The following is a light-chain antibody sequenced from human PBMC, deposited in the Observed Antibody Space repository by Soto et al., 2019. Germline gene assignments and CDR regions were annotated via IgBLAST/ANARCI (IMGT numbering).Light chain of an antibody. J-gene: IGKJ1*01. Sequence: EIVLTQSPGTLSLSPGERATLSCRASQSVRDSHLAWYQQKPGQAPSLLIYETSSRATGIPDRFRGSGSGTEFALTITRVEPEDVAMYFCQPYDSSPGTFGQGTKVEI. CDR2: ETS. CDR1: QSVRDSH. CDR3: QPYDSSPGT. V-gene: IGKV3-20*01.